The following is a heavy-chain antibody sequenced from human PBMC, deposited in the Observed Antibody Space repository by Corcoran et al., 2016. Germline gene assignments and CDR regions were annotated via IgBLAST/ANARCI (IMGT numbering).Heavy chain of an antibody. CDR3: AGGHSSGGYYFRFDP. V-gene: IGHV1-46*01. CDR1: GYTFTSYY. J-gene: IGHJ5*02. CDR2: INPSGGST. D-gene: IGHD3-22*01. Sequence: QVQLVQSGAVVKKPGASVKGSCKASGYTFTSYYMRWVRQAPGQGLEWMGIINPSGGSTSYAQKFQGRVTMTRYTSTSTVYMELSSLRSEDTAVYYCAGGHSSGGYYFRFDPWGQGTLVTVSS.